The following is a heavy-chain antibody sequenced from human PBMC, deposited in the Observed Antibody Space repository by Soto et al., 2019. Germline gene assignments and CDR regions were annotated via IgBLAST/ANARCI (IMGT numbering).Heavy chain of an antibody. CDR1: GYTFTSYD. J-gene: IGHJ6*02. Sequence: ASVKVSCKASGYTFTSYDINWVRQATGQGLEWMGWMNPNSGNTGYAQKFQGRVTMTRNTSISTAYMELSSLRSEDTAVYYCARRYITIFGVVTQPDYYYYGMDVWGQGTTVTVSS. D-gene: IGHD3-3*01. CDR2: MNPNSGNT. V-gene: IGHV1-8*01. CDR3: ARRYITIFGVVTQPDYYYYGMDV.